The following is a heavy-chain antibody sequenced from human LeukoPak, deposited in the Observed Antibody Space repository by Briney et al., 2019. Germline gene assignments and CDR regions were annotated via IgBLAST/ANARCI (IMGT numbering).Heavy chain of an antibody. CDR3: ASTGPRRDGYNYRLDY. D-gene: IGHD5-24*01. CDR2: IYYSGST. CDR1: GGSISSSSYY. Sequence: SETLSLTCTVSGGSISSSSYYWGWIRQPPGKGLEWIGSIYYSGSTYYNPSLKSRVTISVDTSKNHFSLKLSSVTAADTAVYYCASTGPRRDGYNYRLDYWGKGTLVTVSS. V-gene: IGHV4-39*02. J-gene: IGHJ4*02.